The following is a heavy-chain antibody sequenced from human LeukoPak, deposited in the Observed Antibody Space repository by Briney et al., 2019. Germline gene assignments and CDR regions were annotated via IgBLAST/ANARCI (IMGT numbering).Heavy chain of an antibody. CDR2: ISAYNGNT. Sequence: ASVKVSCKASGYTFTSSGISWVRQAPGQGLEWMGWISAYNGNTNYAQKLQGRVTMTTDTSTSTAYMELRSLRSDDTAVYYCARGTSSSSLYYYYYMDVWGKGTTVTVSS. CDR3: ARGTSSSSLYYYYYMDV. J-gene: IGHJ6*03. CDR1: GYTFTSSG. V-gene: IGHV1-18*01. D-gene: IGHD6-6*01.